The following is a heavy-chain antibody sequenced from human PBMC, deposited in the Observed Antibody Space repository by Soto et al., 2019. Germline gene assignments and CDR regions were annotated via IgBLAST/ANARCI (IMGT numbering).Heavy chain of an antibody. Sequence: PGGSLSLSCAASGFTFSSYAMSWVRQAPGKGLEWVSAISGSGGSTYYADSVKGRFTISRDNSKNTLYLQMNSLRAEDTAVYYCATSSSEGAEYFQHWGQGTLVTVSS. CDR3: ATSSSEGAEYFQH. V-gene: IGHV3-23*01. J-gene: IGHJ1*01. CDR1: GFTFSSYA. CDR2: ISGSGGST. D-gene: IGHD6-6*01.